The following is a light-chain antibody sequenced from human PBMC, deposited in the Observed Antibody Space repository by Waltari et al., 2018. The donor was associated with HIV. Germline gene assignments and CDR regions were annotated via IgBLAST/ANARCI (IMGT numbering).Light chain of an antibody. CDR3: SAYTSSSTLAV. CDR1: SRDIGGYDY. CDR2: GVS. Sequence: QSALTQPASVSGSPGQSITISCTGTSRDIGGYDYVSWYQPHPGKAPKLMIYGVSSRPSGVSNRCSGSRSGNTASLTISGLQAEDEADYYCSAYTSSSTLAVFGGGTKLTVL. V-gene: IGLV2-14*01. J-gene: IGLJ2*01.